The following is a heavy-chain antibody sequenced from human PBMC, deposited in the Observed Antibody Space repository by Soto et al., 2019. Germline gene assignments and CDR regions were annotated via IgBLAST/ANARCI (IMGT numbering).Heavy chain of an antibody. CDR3: AMRISGDNVDY. CDR2: MNPNSGNT. CDR1: GYTFTSYD. V-gene: IGHV1-8*01. Sequence: QVQLVQSGAEVKKPGASVKVSCKASGYTFTSYDINWVRQATGQGLEWMGWMNPNSGNTGYAQRFPCRVTRTTTTAISTAYMALSSLRKQDSALCYCAMRISGDNVDYWGQGALVTVAS. J-gene: IGHJ4*02. D-gene: IGHD3-10*01.